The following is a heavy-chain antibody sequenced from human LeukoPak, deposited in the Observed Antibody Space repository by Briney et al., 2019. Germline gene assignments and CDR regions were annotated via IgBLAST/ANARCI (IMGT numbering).Heavy chain of an antibody. CDR3: VGSGANNWFDP. CDR1: GGSISSGDYY. J-gene: IGHJ5*02. D-gene: IGHD1-26*01. CDR2: IYYSGST. V-gene: IGHV4-30-4*01. Sequence: SETLSLTCTVSGGSISSGDYYWSWIRQPPGKGLEWIGYIYYSGSTNYNPSLKSRVTISVDTSKNQFSLKLSSVTAADTAVYYCVGSGANNWFDPWGQGTLVTVSS.